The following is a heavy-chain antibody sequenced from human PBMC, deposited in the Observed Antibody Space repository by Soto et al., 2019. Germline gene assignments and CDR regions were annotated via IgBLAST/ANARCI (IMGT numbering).Heavy chain of an antibody. Sequence: QVQLVPSGAEVKKPGSSVEGFCKASGGPFNRYAISLVPQAPGQGLEWMGGINPIFGTANYAQKVQGRVTITADESTSTAYMELSSLRSEDTAVYYCARGDCSGGSCYFDYWGQGTLVTVSS. J-gene: IGHJ4*02. V-gene: IGHV1-69*01. CDR1: GGPFNRYA. D-gene: IGHD2-15*01. CDR3: ARGDCSGGSCYFDY. CDR2: INPIFGTA.